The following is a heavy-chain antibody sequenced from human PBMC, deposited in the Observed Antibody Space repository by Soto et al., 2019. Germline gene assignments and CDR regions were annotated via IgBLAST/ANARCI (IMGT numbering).Heavy chain of an antibody. CDR1: GVNFLGYS. CDR3: ARESEDLTSNFDY. J-gene: IGHJ4*02. Sequence: GVPLRLSSASSGVNFLGYSMNWVSQAPGKGLEWISYISTTNYIYYGDSMKGRFTISRDNAKNSLYLEMNSLRAEDTAVYYCARESEDLTSNFDYWGQGTLVTVSS. CDR2: ISTTNYI. V-gene: IGHV3-21*05.